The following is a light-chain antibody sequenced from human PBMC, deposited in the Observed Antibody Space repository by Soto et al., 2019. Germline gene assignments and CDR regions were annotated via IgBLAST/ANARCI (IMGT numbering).Light chain of an antibody. CDR3: QQVNTYPHT. Sequence: DIQLTQSPSFLSASVGDRVTITCRASQGISSSVAWFQQKPGKAPKLLIYAASTLQSRVPSRFSGSGSGTDFTLTINSLQPEDFATYYCQQVNTYPHTFGQGTKLEIK. CDR1: QGISSS. CDR2: AAS. J-gene: IGKJ2*01. V-gene: IGKV1-9*01.